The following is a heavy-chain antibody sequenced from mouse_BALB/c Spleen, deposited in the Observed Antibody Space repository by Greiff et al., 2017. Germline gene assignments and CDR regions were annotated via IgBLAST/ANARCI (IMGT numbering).Heavy chain of an antibody. J-gene: IGHJ4*01. V-gene: IGHV2-9*02. D-gene: IGHD2-10*02. CDR1: GFSLTSYG. CDR3: ARYGNNDGMDY. CDR2: IWAGGST. Sequence: VMLVESGPGLVAPSQSLSISCTVSGFSLTSYGVSWVRQPPGKGLEWLGVIWAGGSTNYNSAIMSRLSISNNNSKRQGILKMNSMHTDYTAMYDCARYGNNDGMDYWGQGTTVTVSS.